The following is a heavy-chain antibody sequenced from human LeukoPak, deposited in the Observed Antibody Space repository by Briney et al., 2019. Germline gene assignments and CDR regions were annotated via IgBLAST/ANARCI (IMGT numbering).Heavy chain of an antibody. D-gene: IGHD2-21*01. CDR1: GFTFSRYS. CDR2: ISISSNYI. V-gene: IGHV3-21*04. CDR3: ANQHMDYFDY. Sequence: GGSLRLSCAASGFTFSRYSMNWVRQAPGKGLEWVSSISISSNYIYYADSVKGRFTISRDNAKNSLFLQMNSLRAEDTAVYYCANQHMDYFDYWGQGTLVTVSS. J-gene: IGHJ4*02.